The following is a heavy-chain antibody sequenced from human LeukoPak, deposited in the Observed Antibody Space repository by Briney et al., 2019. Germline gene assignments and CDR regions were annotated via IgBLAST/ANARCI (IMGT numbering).Heavy chain of an antibody. D-gene: IGHD1-26*01. CDR1: GFTFSIYA. J-gene: IGHJ4*02. Sequence: GRSLRLLCAASGFTFSIYAMTWVRQTPGKGLEEVSGISGSSGSTFYADFVEGRFTISRDNSYNTLYLQMNGLRAEDTAVYYCAKDGRVARETELYYFDYWGQGTLVTVSS. CDR3: AKDGRVARETELYYFDY. V-gene: IGHV3-23*01. CDR2: ISGSSGST.